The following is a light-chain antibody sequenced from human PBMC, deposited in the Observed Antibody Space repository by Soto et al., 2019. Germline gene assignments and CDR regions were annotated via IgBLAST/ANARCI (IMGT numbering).Light chain of an antibody. CDR1: SGHSNYA. Sequence: QSVLTQSPSASASLGASVKLTCTLSSGHSNYAIAWHQQQPEKGPRYLMKLSSDGSHSKGDGIPDRFSGSSSGAERYLTISSLQSEDEADYYCQTWDTGIQVFGGGTQLTVL. V-gene: IGLV4-69*01. CDR3: QTWDTGIQV. CDR2: LSSDGSH. J-gene: IGLJ2*01.